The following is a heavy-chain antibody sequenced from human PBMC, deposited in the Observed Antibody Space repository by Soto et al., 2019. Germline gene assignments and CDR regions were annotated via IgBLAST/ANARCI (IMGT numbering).Heavy chain of an antibody. D-gene: IGHD1-26*01. J-gene: IGHJ3*02. Sequence: XTLSLPCTVSGGSLSSSSYYWGWIRQPRGKGLGWIGSIYYSGSTYYNRSLKSRVTIAVDTSKRQFSLKLSSVTASDTAVYYCARQFLWELRPDAFDIWGQGTMGTVSS. CDR3: ARQFLWELRPDAFDI. V-gene: IGHV4-39*01. CDR1: GGSLSSSSYY. CDR2: IYYSGST.